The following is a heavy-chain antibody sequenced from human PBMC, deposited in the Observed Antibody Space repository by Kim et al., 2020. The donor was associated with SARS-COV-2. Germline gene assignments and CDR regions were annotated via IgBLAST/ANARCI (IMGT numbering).Heavy chain of an antibody. Sequence: GGSLRLSCAASGFTFSSYSMNWVRQAPGKGLEWVSSISSSSSYIYYADSVKGRFTISRDNAKNSLYLQMNSLRAEDTAVYYCARDGGVGAIVSHFDYWGQGTLVTVSS. CDR3: ARDGGVGAIVSHFDY. CDR2: ISSSSSYI. V-gene: IGHV3-21*01. J-gene: IGHJ4*02. CDR1: GFTFSSYS. D-gene: IGHD1-26*01.